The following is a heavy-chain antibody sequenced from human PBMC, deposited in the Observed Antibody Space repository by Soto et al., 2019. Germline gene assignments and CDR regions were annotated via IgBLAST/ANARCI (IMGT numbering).Heavy chain of an antibody. CDR1: GGTFSSYA. V-gene: IGHV1-69*13. D-gene: IGHD2-2*01. CDR2: IIPIFGTA. CDR3: ARESSRVGYCSSTSCRRAQGNWFDP. Sequence: SVKVSCKASGGTFSSYATSWVRQAPGQGLEWMGGIIPIFGTANYAQKFQGRVTITADESTSTAYMELSSLRSEDTAVYYCARESSRVGYCSSTSCRRAQGNWFDPWGQGTLVTVSS. J-gene: IGHJ5*02.